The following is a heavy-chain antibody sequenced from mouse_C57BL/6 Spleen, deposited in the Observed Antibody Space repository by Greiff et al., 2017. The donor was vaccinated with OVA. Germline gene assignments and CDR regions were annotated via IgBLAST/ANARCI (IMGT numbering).Heavy chain of an antibody. CDR1: GYTFTSYW. V-gene: IGHV1-55*01. J-gene: IGHJ2*01. CDR2: IYPGSGST. D-gene: IGHD2-3*01. CDR3: ARGDGYYVDFDY. Sequence: VQLQQPGAELVKPGASVKMSCKASGYTFTSYWITWVKQRPGQGLEWIGDIYPGSGSTNYNEKFKSKATLTVDTSSSTAYMQLSSLTSEDSAVYYCARGDGYYVDFDYWGQGTTLTVSS.